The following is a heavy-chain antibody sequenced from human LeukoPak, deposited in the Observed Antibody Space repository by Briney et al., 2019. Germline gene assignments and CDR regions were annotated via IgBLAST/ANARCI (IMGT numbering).Heavy chain of an antibody. CDR3: AKEEVYYYDSSGYYYLDY. J-gene: IGHJ4*02. Sequence: PGGSLRLSCAASGFTFSSYGMHWVRQAPGKGLEWVAFIRYDGSNKYYADSVKGRFTISRGNSKNTLYLQMNSLRAEDTAVYYCAKEEVYYYDSSGYYYLDYWGQGTLVTVSS. D-gene: IGHD3-22*01. CDR2: IRYDGSNK. CDR1: GFTFSSYG. V-gene: IGHV3-30*02.